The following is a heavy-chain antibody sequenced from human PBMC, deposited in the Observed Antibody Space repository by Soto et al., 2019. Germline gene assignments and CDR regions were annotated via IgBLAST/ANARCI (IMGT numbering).Heavy chain of an antibody. CDR2: IIPIFGTA. V-gene: IGHV1-69*13. CDR1: GGTFSSYA. CDR3: ASSPYFDWLSSYYFDY. J-gene: IGHJ4*02. D-gene: IGHD3-9*01. Sequence: VKVSCKASGGTFSSYAISWVRQAPGQGLEWMGGIIPIFGTANYAQKFQGRVTITADESTSTAYMELSSLRSEDTAVYYCASSPYFDWLSSYYFDYWGQGTLVTVSS.